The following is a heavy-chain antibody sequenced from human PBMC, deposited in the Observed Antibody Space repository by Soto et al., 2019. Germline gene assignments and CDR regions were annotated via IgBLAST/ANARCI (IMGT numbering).Heavy chain of an antibody. Sequence: QAQLVQSGAEVKKPGASVKVSCKASGYTFSSYGISWVRQAPGQGLEWMGWISAYNGNTNYAQKVQGRVTMTTDTPRTKAKRGRRGLRFADRAVYYWAREGGVPPLPGMDVGAKGPTVTVPS. D-gene: IGHD3-16*01. J-gene: IGHJ6*04. CDR2: ISAYNGNT. V-gene: IGHV1-18*01. CDR1: GYTFSSYG. CDR3: AREGGVPPLPGMDV.